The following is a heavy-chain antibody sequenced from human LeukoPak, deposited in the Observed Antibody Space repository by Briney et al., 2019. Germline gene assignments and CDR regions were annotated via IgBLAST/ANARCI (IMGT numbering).Heavy chain of an antibody. D-gene: IGHD6-13*01. CDR3: ARDLGAAGTLSFFDY. V-gene: IGHV1-18*04. CDR1: GYTFTDYG. CDR2: ISAYNGNT. Sequence: ASVKVSCKASGYTFTDYGITWGRQAPGQGLEWMGWISAYNGNTNYAQKLQGRVTMTTDTSTSTAYMELRSLRSDDTAVYYCARDLGAAGTLSFFDYWGQGTLSPSPQ. J-gene: IGHJ4*02.